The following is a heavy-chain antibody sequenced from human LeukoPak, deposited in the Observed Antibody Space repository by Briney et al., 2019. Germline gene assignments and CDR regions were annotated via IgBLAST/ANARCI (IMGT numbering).Heavy chain of an antibody. CDR1: RFTFSSYG. D-gene: IGHD1-26*01. J-gene: IGHJ6*03. CDR3: ARSSSGSGGYYMDV. V-gene: IGHV3-7*01. Sequence: GGSLRLSCAASRFTFSSYGMHWVRQAPGKGLEWVANIKQDGSEKYYVDSVKGRFTISRDNAKNSLYLQMNSLRAEDTAVYYCARSSSGSGGYYMDVWGKGTTVTVSS. CDR2: IKQDGSEK.